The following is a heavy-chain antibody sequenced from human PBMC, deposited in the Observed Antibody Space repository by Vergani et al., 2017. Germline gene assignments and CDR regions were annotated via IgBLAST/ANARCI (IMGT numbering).Heavy chain of an antibody. CDR3: ARDQIFWGYYYGMDV. D-gene: IGHD3-9*01. V-gene: IGHV1-2*02. Sequence: QVQLVQSGAEVKKPGASVKVSCKASGYTFTGYYMHWVRQAPGQGLEWMGWINPNSGGTNYAQKFQGRVTMTRDTSISTAYMELSRLRSDDTAVYYCARDQIFWGYYYGMDVWGQGTTVTVSS. CDR2: INPNSGGT. J-gene: IGHJ6*02. CDR1: GYTFTGYY.